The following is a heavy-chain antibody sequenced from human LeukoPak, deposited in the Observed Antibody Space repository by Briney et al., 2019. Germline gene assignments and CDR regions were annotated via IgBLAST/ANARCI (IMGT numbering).Heavy chain of an antibody. CDR2: ISGSGGST. V-gene: IGHV3-23*01. J-gene: IGHJ4*02. D-gene: IGHD3-3*01. Sequence: GGSLRLSCAASGFTFSSYAMSWVRQAPGKGLEWVSAISGSGGSTYYADSVKGRFTISRDNSKNTLYLQMNSLRAEDTAVYYCAKASEYDFWSGYPTPALDYWGQGTLVTVPS. CDR1: GFTFSSYA. CDR3: AKASEYDFWSGYPTPALDY.